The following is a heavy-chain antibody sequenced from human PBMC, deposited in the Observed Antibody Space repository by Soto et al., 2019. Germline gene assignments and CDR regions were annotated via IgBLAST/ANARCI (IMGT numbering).Heavy chain of an antibody. CDR1: GFTFSDYY. J-gene: IGHJ6*03. Sequence: QVQLVESGGGLVKPGGSLRLSCGASGFTFSDYYMSWIRQAPGKGLECVSYISSSGSVVHYADSVKGRFTISRDNAKNSLYLQMSSLRAEDAAVYYCARHSRYYYFYYVDVWGKGTTVTVSS. CDR2: ISSSGSVV. CDR3: ARHSRYYYFYYVDV. V-gene: IGHV3-11*01.